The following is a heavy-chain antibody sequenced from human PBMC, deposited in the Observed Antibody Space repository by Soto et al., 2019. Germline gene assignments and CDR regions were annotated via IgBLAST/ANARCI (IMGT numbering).Heavy chain of an antibody. CDR1: GYTFTSYG. J-gene: IGHJ5*02. D-gene: IGHD6-13*01. V-gene: IGHV1-18*01. CDR2: ISAYNGNT. Sequence: ASVKVSCKASGYTFTSYGISWVRQAPGQGLEWMGWISAYNGNTNYAQKLQGRVTMTTDTSTSTAYMELRSLRSDDTAVYCCASTMRAAAGTGWFDPWGQGTLVTVSS. CDR3: ASTMRAAAGTGWFDP.